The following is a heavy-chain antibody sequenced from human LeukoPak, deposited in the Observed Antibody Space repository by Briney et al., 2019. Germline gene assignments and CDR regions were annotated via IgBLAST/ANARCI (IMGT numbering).Heavy chain of an antibody. Sequence: GGSLRLSCAASGFTFSSYAMSWVRQAPGKGLEWVSAISGSGGSTYYADSVKGRFTISRDNSKNTLYLQMNSLRAGDTAVYYCAKMVRDSNYVSPVRLPYYFDYWGQGTLVTVSS. J-gene: IGHJ4*02. CDR1: GFTFSSYA. V-gene: IGHV3-23*01. D-gene: IGHD4-11*01. CDR3: AKMVRDSNYVSPVRLPYYFDY. CDR2: ISGSGGST.